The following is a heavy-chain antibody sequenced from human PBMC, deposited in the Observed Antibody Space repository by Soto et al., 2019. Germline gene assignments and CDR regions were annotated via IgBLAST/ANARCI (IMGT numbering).Heavy chain of an antibody. V-gene: IGHV3-23*01. D-gene: IGHD6-6*01. Sequence: GGSLRLSCAASGFSFSSYAMTWVRQTPGKGLEWVSTISSSGGTTYYADSVKGRFTISRDNSKNTLYLQMNSLRPEDTAVYYCARGVLASYWGQGTLVTVSS. CDR2: ISSSGGTT. CDR3: ARGVLASY. CDR1: GFSFSSYA. J-gene: IGHJ4*02.